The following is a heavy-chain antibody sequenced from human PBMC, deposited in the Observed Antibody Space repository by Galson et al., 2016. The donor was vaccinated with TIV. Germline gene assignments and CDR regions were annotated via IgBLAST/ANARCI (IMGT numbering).Heavy chain of an antibody. J-gene: IGHJ3*02. CDR3: AKSFQYFYDNSGYFPYGFHI. Sequence: SLRLSCAASGFTFSSWPMSWVRRAPGKGLEWVSAISASGGNTFYADSVKGRFTISRDNSKKTLYLQMDSLRAEDTAVYYCAKSFQYFYDNSGYFPYGFHIWRRGTMVTVSS. CDR1: GFTFSSWP. V-gene: IGHV3-23*01. D-gene: IGHD3-22*01. CDR2: ISASGGNT.